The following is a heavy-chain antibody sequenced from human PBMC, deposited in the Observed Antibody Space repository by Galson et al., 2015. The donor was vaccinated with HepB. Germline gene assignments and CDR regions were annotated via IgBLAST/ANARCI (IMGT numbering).Heavy chain of an antibody. V-gene: IGHV3-30*04. Sequence: SLRLSCAASGFTFSSYAMHWVRQAPGKGLEWVAVISYDGSNKYYADSVKGRFTISRDNSKNTLYLQMNSLRAEDTAVYYCARARGGRWCLDYWGQGTLVTVSS. CDR1: GFTFSSYA. CDR3: ARARGGRWCLDY. CDR2: ISYDGSNK. J-gene: IGHJ4*02. D-gene: IGHD2-8*02.